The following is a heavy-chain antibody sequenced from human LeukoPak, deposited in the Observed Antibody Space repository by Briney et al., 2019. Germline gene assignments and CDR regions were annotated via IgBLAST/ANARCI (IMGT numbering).Heavy chain of an antibody. CDR2: IYYSGST. V-gene: IGHV4-59*08. CDR1: GGSISSYY. Sequence: SETLSLTCTVSGGSISSYYWSWIRQPPGKGLEWIGYIYYSGSTDYNPSLKSRVTISVDTSKNQFSLKLSSVTAADTAMYYCVKSGGYGLIDYWGQGTLVTVSS. D-gene: IGHD6-19*01. CDR3: VKSGGYGLIDY. J-gene: IGHJ4*02.